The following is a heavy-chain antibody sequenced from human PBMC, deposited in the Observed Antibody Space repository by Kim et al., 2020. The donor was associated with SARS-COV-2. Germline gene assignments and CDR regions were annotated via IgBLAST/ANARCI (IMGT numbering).Heavy chain of an antibody. V-gene: IGHV3-53*01. D-gene: IGHD6-19*01. J-gene: IGHJ5*02. Sequence: DSGKGRFTISRHNSKNTLYLQMNSLRAEDTAVYYCARVVSSGWYPGWFDPWGQGTLVTVSS. CDR3: ARVVSSGWYPGWFDP.